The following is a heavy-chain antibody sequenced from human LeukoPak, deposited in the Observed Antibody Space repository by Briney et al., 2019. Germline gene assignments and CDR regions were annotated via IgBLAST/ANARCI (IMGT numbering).Heavy chain of an antibody. CDR1: GFTLSSYA. D-gene: IGHD3-22*01. V-gene: IGHV3-30*04. J-gene: IGHJ4*02. CDR2: ISYDGSNK. Sequence: GGSLRLSCAASGFTLSSYAMHWVRQAPGKGLEWVAVISYDGSNKYYADSVKGRFTISRDNSKNTLYLQMNSLRAEDTAVYYCARDLGYYDSSGYYSSWGQGTLVTVSS. CDR3: ARDLGYYDSSGYYSS.